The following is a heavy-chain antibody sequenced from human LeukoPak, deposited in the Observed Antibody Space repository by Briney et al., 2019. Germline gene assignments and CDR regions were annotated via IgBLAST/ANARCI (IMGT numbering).Heavy chain of an antibody. D-gene: IGHD2-8*01. V-gene: IGHV4-61*01. J-gene: IGHJ4*02. CDR2: IYYSGST. Sequence: PSETLSLTCTVSGGSVSSGSYYWSWIRQPPGKGLEWIGYIYYSGSTNYNPSLKSRVTISVDTSKNQFSLKLSSVTAADTAVYYCARGHRYCTNGVCYYFDYWGQGTLVTVSS. CDR1: GGSVSSGSYY. CDR3: ARGHRYCTNGVCYYFDY.